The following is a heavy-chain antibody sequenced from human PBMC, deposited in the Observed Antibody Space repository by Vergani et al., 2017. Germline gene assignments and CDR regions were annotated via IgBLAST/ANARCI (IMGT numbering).Heavy chain of an antibody. V-gene: IGHV4-61*02. J-gene: IGHJ4*02. D-gene: IGHD2-15*01. CDR2: IHTGGST. CDR3: ARSRPYCTSGSCPAI. Sequence: QVKLQESGPGLLKPSQTLSLTCTVSGEPIRSGSHYWSWIRQPAGKGPEWIGHIHTGGSTDLNPSFKSRVSISVDTSKSQFYLKLNSVTVADTAVYYCARSRPYCTSGSCPAIWGQGTLVTVSS. CDR1: GEPIRSGSHY.